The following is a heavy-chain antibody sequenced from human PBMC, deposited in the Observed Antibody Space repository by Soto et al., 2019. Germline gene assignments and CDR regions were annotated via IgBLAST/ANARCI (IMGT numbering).Heavy chain of an antibody. CDR1: GFTFSSNW. Sequence: EVQLVESGGDLVQPGGSLRLSCEASGFTFSSNWMHWVRHGPGKGLVWVSRMNPDGSTRVYADSVKGRFTISRDNARNAVCLQMRSLRAEDTAVYYCARGGEVGAGQYYLDDTWGQGTRVTVSS. CDR3: ARGGEVGAGQYYLDDT. CDR2: MNPDGSTR. J-gene: IGHJ5*02. D-gene: IGHD2-21*01. V-gene: IGHV3-74*01.